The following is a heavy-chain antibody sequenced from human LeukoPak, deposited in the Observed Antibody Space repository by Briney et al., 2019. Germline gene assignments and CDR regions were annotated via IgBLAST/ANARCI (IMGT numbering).Heavy chain of an antibody. Sequence: SETLSLTCAVYGGSFSGYYWSWIRQPPGKGLEWIGEINHSGSTNYNPSLKSRVTISVDTSNNQFSLKLSSVTAADTAVYYCARGTVYSGYDRLGPPHAFDIWGQGTMVTVSS. D-gene: IGHD5-12*01. V-gene: IGHV4-34*01. CDR3: ARGTVYSGYDRLGPPHAFDI. CDR2: INHSGST. CDR1: GGSFSGYY. J-gene: IGHJ3*02.